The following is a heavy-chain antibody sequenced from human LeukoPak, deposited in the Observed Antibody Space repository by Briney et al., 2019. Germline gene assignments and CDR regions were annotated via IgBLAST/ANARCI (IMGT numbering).Heavy chain of an antibody. CDR1: GFTFSSYA. Sequence: PGGSLRLSXAASGFTFSSYAMSWVRQAPGKGLEWVSAISGSGGSTYYADSVKGRFTISRDNSKNTLYLQMNSLRAEDTAVYYCAKDLPDIVVVPAAEGAFDIWGRGTMVTVSS. CDR3: AKDLPDIVVVPAAEGAFDI. CDR2: ISGSGGST. V-gene: IGHV3-23*01. D-gene: IGHD2-2*01. J-gene: IGHJ3*02.